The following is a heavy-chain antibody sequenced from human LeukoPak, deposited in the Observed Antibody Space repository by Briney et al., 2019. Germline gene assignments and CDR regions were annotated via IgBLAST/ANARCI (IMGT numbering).Heavy chain of an antibody. CDR3: ARDAKYYYGIDV. J-gene: IGHJ6*02. V-gene: IGHV3-66*01. CDR1: GFTVSSNY. Sequence: GGSLRLSCAASGFTVSSNYMSWVRQAPGKGLEWVSVIYSGGSTYYADSVKGRFTISRDNSKNTLYLQMNSLRAEDTAVYYCARDAKYYYGIDVWGQGTTVTVSS. CDR2: IYSGGST.